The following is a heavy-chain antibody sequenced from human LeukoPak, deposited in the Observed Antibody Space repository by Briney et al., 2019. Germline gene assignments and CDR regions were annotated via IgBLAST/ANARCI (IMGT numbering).Heavy chain of an antibody. CDR2: ISSSSSTI. Sequence: PGGSLRLSCAASGFTFSSYSMNWVRQAPGKGLEWVSYISSSSSTIYYADSVKGRFTISRDNAKNSLYLQMNSLRAEDTAVYYCARDHPGGYYDSSGYYPDYWGQGTLVTVSS. CDR3: ARDHPGGYYDSSGYYPDY. V-gene: IGHV3-48*04. CDR1: GFTFSSYS. D-gene: IGHD3-22*01. J-gene: IGHJ4*02.